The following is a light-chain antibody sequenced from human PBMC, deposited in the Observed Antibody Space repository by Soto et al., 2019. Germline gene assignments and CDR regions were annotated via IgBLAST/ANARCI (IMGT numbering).Light chain of an antibody. V-gene: IGLV1-44*01. J-gene: IGLJ1*01. CDR3: AAWDDSLTGPV. Sequence: QLVLSQPPSASGTPGQTVIISCSGSRSDIGSNFVNWYQHLPGTAPKLLIYNSNQRPSGVPDRFSGSKSGTSASLAISGLQSEDEADYYCAAWDDSLTGPVFGTGTKVTVL. CDR2: NSN. CDR1: RSDIGSNF.